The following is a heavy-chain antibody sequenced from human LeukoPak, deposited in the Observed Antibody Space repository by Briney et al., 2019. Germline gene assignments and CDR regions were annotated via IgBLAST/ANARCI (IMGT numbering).Heavy chain of an antibody. CDR3: AKDRIAARPGPYYFDY. J-gene: IGHJ4*02. D-gene: IGHD6-6*01. CDR1: GFTFSSYA. CDR2: ISGSGGST. V-gene: IGHV3-23*01. Sequence: GGSLRLSCAASGFTFSSYAMSWVHQAPGKGLEWVSAISGSGGSTYYADSVKGRFTISRDNSKNTLYLQMNSLRAEDTAVYYCAKDRIAARPGPYYFDYWGQGTLVTVSS.